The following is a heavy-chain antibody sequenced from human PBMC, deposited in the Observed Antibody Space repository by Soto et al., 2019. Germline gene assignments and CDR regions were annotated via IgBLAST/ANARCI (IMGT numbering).Heavy chain of an antibody. J-gene: IGHJ6*02. D-gene: IGHD3-3*01. CDR1: GYTFTSYA. Sequence: GASVKVSCKASGYTFTSYAMHWVRQAPGQRLEWMGWINAGNGNTKYSQKFQGRVTITRDTSASTAYMELSSLRSEDTAVYYCAREYYDFWSGFEEYYYGMDVWGQGTTVTVSS. V-gene: IGHV1-3*01. CDR3: AREYYDFWSGFEEYYYGMDV. CDR2: INAGNGNT.